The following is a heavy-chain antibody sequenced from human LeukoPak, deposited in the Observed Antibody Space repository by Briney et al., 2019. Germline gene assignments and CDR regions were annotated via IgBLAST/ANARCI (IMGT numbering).Heavy chain of an antibody. CDR1: GFTFSIYW. CDR2: INQDGSDK. D-gene: IGHD1-1*01. CDR3: ARGTTAYPDVDY. J-gene: IGHJ4*02. Sequence: GGSLRLSCAASGFTFSIYWMNWVRQAPGKGLEWVANINQDGSDKSYVDSVKGRFTTSRDNPNNLLYLQMNSLRAEDTAVYFCARGTTAYPDVDYWGQGTLVTVSS. V-gene: IGHV3-7*01.